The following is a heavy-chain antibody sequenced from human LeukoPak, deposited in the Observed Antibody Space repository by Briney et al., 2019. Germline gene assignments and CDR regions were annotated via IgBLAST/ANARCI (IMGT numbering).Heavy chain of an antibody. D-gene: IGHD4-11*01. Sequence: PGGSLRLSCAASGFAFSTYGMHWVRQAPGKGLEWVAFIRHVGSNEYYADSVRGRFATSRDNSQNTLHLQMNILRVEDTAVYYCVKDWGVLPDYSADGFDIWGPGTVVTVSS. CDR3: VKDWGVLPDYSADGFDI. V-gene: IGHV3-30*02. CDR1: GFAFSTYG. J-gene: IGHJ3*02. CDR2: IRHVGSNE.